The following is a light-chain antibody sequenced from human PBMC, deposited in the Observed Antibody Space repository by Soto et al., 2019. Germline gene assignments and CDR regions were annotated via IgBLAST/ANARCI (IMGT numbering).Light chain of an antibody. J-gene: IGLJ1*01. CDR1: SSDVGGYNY. V-gene: IGLV2-14*01. Sequence: QSALTQPASVSGSPGQSITISCTGTSSDVGGYNYVSWFQQHPGKAPKLMIFEVNNRPSGVSDRFSGSKSGNKASLTISGLQPEDEADYYCSSFTRSSTRVFGSGTKVTVL. CDR2: EVN. CDR3: SSFTRSSTRV.